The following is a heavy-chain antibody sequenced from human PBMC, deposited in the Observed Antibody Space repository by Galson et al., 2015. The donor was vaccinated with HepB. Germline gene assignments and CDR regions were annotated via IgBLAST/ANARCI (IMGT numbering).Heavy chain of an antibody. CDR3: ARSLSYGYVVVDY. CDR1: GFTFSSYS. J-gene: IGHJ4*02. V-gene: IGHV3-48*01. Sequence: SLRLSCAASGFTFSSYSMNWVRQAPGKGLEWVSYISSSSSTIYYADSVKGRFTISRDNAKNSLYLQMNSLRAEDTAVYYCARSLSYGYVVVDYWGQGTLVTVSS. D-gene: IGHD5-18*01. CDR2: ISSSSSTI.